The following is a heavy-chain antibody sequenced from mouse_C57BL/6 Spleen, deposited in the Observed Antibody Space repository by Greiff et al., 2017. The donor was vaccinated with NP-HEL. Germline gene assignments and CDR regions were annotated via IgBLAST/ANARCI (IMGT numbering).Heavy chain of an antibody. Sequence: VQLQQSGAELVRPGTSVKVSCKASGYAFPISLMEWVKQRPGQGLEWIGLINPGGGGTNYNEKFTGKATLTADKSSSTADMQRSSLTSEDSAVYFCARILRNAMDYWGQGTSVTVSS. CDR1: GYAFPISL. CDR2: INPGGGGT. CDR3: ARILRNAMDY. V-gene: IGHV1-54*01. D-gene: IGHD1-1*01. J-gene: IGHJ4*01.